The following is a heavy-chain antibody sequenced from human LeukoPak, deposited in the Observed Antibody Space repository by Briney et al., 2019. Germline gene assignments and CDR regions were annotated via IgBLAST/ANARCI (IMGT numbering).Heavy chain of an antibody. Sequence: SETLSLTCTVSGGSISSSSYYWGWIRQPPGKGLEWIGSIYYSGCTYYNPSLKSRVTISVDTSKNQFSLKLSSVTAADTAVYYCARHKRYYDSSRYYSPYYFDYWGQGTLVTVSS. CDR3: ARHKRYYDSSRYYSPYYFDY. J-gene: IGHJ4*02. CDR1: GGSISSSSYY. V-gene: IGHV4-39*01. CDR2: IYYSGCT. D-gene: IGHD3-22*01.